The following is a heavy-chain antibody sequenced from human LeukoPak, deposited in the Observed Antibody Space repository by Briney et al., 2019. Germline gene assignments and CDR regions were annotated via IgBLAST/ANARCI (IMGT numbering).Heavy chain of an antibody. CDR2: ISYDGSNK. CDR3: AKGATTVTPPQH. D-gene: IGHD4-17*01. Sequence: GRSLRLSCAASGFTFSSYGMHWVRQAPGKGLEWVAVISYDGSNKYYADSVKGRFTISRDNSKNTLYLQMNSLRAEDTAVYYCAKGATTVTPPQHWGQGTLVTVSS. V-gene: IGHV3-30*18. CDR1: GFTFSSYG. J-gene: IGHJ1*01.